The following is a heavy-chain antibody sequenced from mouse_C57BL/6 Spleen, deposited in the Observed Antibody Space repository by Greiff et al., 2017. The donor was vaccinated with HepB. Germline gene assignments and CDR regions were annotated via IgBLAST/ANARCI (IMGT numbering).Heavy chain of an antibody. Sequence: QVQLQQPGAELVKPGASVKLSCKASGYTFTSYWMQWVKQRPGQGLEWIGEIDPSDSYTNYNQKFKGKATLTLDTSSSTAYMQLSSLTSEDSAVYYCARYARNYFDYWGQGTTLTVSS. J-gene: IGHJ2*01. CDR1: GYTFTSYW. CDR3: ARYARNYFDY. CDR2: IDPSDSYT. V-gene: IGHV1-50*01.